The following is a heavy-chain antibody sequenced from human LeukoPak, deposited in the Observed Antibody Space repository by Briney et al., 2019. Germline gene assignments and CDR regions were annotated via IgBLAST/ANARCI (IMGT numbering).Heavy chain of an antibody. V-gene: IGHV1-2*02. CDR2: IKPNSGGT. CDR1: GGTFSSYA. CDR3: AVEMATIIRRNRRSAAFDI. J-gene: IGHJ3*02. D-gene: IGHD5-24*01. Sequence: ASVKVSCKASGGTFSSYAISWVRQAPGQGLEWMGWIKPNSGGTNYAQKFQGRVTMTRDTSISTAYMELSRLRSDDTAVYYCAVEMATIIRRNRRSAAFDIWGQGTMVTVSS.